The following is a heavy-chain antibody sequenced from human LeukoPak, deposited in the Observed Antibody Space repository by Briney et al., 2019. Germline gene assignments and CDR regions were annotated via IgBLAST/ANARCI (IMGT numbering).Heavy chain of an antibody. J-gene: IGHJ4*02. CDR1: GFNLASSW. Sequence: SGGSLRLSCEASGFNLASSWMAWVRQAPGKGLEWVANIKPDGSETHYVDSVKGRFTISRENAKNSLYLQMNSLRAEDTAMYYCARDPNSGHSYSDYWGQGTLVTVSS. D-gene: IGHD5-18*01. CDR2: IKPDGSET. CDR3: ARDPNSGHSYSDY. V-gene: IGHV3-7*01.